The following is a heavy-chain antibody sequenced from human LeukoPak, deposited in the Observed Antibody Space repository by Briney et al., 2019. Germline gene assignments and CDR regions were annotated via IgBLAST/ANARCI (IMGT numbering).Heavy chain of an antibody. CDR1: GFTVSSNY. CDR3: AKELESWEIFEY. J-gene: IGHJ4*02. CDR2: IYSGGST. Sequence: GGSLRLSCAASGFTVSSNYMSWVRQAPGKGLEWVSVIYSGGSTYYADSVKGRFTVSRDNSRNTLYLQMNSLRAEDTALYYCAKELESWEIFEYWGQGTLVTVSS. V-gene: IGHV3-53*01. D-gene: IGHD1-26*01.